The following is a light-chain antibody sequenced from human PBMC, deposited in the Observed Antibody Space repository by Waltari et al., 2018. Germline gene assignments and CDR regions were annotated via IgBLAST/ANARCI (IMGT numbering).Light chain of an antibody. V-gene: IGLV3-25*03. CDR1: ALSKQY. CDR3: QSADSSGSVV. CDR2: KDT. J-gene: IGLJ2*01. Sequence: SFELTQPPSLSVSPGQTARITCSGDALSKQYAHWHQQRPGLAPVLGIYKDTERPSGSPGRFSGSSSGTTVTLTSSGVQAEDEADYYCQSADSSGSVVFGGGTKLTVL.